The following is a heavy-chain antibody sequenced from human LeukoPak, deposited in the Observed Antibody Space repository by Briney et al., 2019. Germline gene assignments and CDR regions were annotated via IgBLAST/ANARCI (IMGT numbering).Heavy chain of an antibody. Sequence: GGSLRLSCAASGFTFSSYAMSWVRQAPGKGLERVSAISGSGGSTYYADSVRGRFTLSRDKSKNTLYLQMNSLRAEDTAVYYCAKSTAMVTSFDYWGQGTLVTVSS. CDR3: AKSTAMVTSFDY. V-gene: IGHV3-23*01. J-gene: IGHJ4*02. CDR1: GFTFSSYA. CDR2: ISGSGGST. D-gene: IGHD5-18*01.